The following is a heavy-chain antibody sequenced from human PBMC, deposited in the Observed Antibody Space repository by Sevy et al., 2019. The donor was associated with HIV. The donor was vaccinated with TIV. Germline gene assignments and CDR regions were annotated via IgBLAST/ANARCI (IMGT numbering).Heavy chain of an antibody. CDR1: SGSISSSGDYY. V-gene: IGHV4-39*01. CDR2: IFNSGSP. J-gene: IGHJ3*02. D-gene: IGHD3-3*01. CDR3: ARHVTYDGSGVGTFDI. Sequence: SETLSLTCTVSSGSISSSGDYYWGWIRQPPGKGLQWIGSIFNSGSPYYSPALKSRVTISLDTSKNQFSLKLSSVTAADTAVYYCARHVTYDGSGVGTFDIWGQGTVVTVSS.